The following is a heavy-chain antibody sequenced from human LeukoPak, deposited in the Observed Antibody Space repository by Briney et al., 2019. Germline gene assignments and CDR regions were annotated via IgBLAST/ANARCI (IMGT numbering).Heavy chain of an antibody. CDR3: AKAGLNYCGDY. V-gene: IGHV3-23*01. CDR1: GFTLRSYG. D-gene: IGHD3-10*01. Sequence: GGSLRLSCATSGFTLRSYGMSWVRQAPGKGLEWVSSISGSLDSTYYADSVKGRFTISRDNSKNTLYLQMNSLRPEDTAVYYCAKAGLNYCGDYWGQGTLVIVSS. J-gene: IGHJ4*02. CDR2: ISGSLDST.